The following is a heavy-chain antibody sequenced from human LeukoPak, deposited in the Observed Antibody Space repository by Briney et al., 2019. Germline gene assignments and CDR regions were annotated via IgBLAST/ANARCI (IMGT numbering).Heavy chain of an antibody. V-gene: IGHV4-34*01. CDR3: ARGVGAAAGNSHWFDP. CDR2: INHSGST. CDR1: GGSFSGYY. Sequence: PSETLSLTCAVYGGSFSGYYWSWIRQPPGKRLEWIGEINHSGSTNYNPSLKSRVTISVDTSKNQFSLKLSSVTAADTAVYYCARGVGAAAGNSHWFDPWGQGTLVTVSS. D-gene: IGHD6-13*01. J-gene: IGHJ5*02.